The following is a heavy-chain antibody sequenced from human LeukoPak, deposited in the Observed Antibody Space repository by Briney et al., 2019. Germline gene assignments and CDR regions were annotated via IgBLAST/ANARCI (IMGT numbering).Heavy chain of an antibody. V-gene: IGHV3-30*04. CDR3: ARDGPTRFYYFDY. Sequence: GGSLRLSCAACGFTFSSYAMHWVRQAPGKGLEWVAVISYDGSNKYYADSVKGQFTISRDNSKNTLYPQMNSLRAEDTAAYYCARDGPTRFYYFDYWGQGTLVTVSS. CDR1: GFTFSSYA. D-gene: IGHD2-15*01. CDR2: ISYDGSNK. J-gene: IGHJ4*02.